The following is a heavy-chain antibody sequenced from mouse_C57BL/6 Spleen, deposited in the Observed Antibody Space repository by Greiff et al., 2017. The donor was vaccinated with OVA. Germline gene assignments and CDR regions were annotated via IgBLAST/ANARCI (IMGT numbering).Heavy chain of an antibody. V-gene: IGHV14-1*01. J-gene: IGHJ2*01. Sequence: EVKLQQSGAELVRPGASVKLSCTASGFNIKDYYMHWVKQRPEQGLEWIGRIDPEDGDTEYAPKFQGKATMTADTSSNTAYLQLSSLTSEDTAVYYCTTGIVATDYFDYWGQGTTLTVSS. CDR1: GFNIKDYY. D-gene: IGHD1-1*01. CDR2: IDPEDGDT. CDR3: TTGIVATDYFDY.